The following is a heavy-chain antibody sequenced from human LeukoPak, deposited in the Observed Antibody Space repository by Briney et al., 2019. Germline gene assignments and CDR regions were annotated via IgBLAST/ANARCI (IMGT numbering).Heavy chain of an antibody. D-gene: IGHD6-19*01. V-gene: IGHV1-18*01. J-gene: IGHJ4*02. CDR3: ARDQGGGYSSGWLYYFDY. CDR1: GYTFTSYG. Sequence: GASVKVSCKASGYTFTSYGISWVRQAPGQGLEWMGWISAYNGNTNYAQKLQGRVTMTTDTSMSTAYMELRSLRSDDTAVYYCARDQGGGYSSGWLYYFDYWGQGTLVTVSS. CDR2: ISAYNGNT.